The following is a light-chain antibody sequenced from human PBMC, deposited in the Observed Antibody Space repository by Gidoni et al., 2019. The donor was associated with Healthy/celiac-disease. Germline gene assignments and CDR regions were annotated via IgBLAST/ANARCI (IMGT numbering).Light chain of an antibody. CDR1: PDISNY. CDR2: DAS. J-gene: IGKJ4*01. V-gene: IGKV1-33*01. CDR3: QQYGNLPLT. Sequence: IQMTQSPSPLSASVGDRVTITCPSSPDISNYLNWYQQKPGKAPKLLIYDASNLETGVPSRFSGSGSGTDFTFTISSLQPEDIATYYCQQYGNLPLTFGGGTKVEIK.